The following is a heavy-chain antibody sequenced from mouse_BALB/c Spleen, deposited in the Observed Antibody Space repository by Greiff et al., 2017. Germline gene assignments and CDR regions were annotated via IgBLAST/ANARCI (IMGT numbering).Heavy chain of an antibody. V-gene: IGHV5-12-1*01. Sequence: EVQLVESGGGLVKPGGSLKLSCAASGFAFSSYDMSWVRQTPEKRLEWVAYISSGGGSTYYPDTVKGRFTISRDNAKNTLYLQMSSLKSEDTAMYYCARQGRSYAMDYWGQGTSVTVSS. J-gene: IGHJ4*01. CDR1: GFAFSSYD. CDR3: ARQGRSYAMDY. CDR2: ISSGGGST.